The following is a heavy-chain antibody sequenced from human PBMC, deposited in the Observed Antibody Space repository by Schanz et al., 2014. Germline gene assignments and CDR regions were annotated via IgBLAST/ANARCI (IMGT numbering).Heavy chain of an antibody. CDR1: GFTFSDYW. J-gene: IGHJ5*01. Sequence: EVQLVESGGGLVQPGGSLRLSCTASGFTFSDYWMSWVRQDPGKGLVWVARINSVGSNTDYADSVTGRFTISRDNSKNTVHLQMNSLRAEDTAVYYCAKQHIVRGVIYLNWFDSWGQGTLVIVSS. CDR3: AKQHIVRGVIYLNWFDS. D-gene: IGHD3-10*01. V-gene: IGHV3-74*02. CDR2: INSVGSNT.